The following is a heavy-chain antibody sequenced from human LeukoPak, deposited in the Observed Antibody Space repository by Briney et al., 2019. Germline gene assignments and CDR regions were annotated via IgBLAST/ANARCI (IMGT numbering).Heavy chain of an antibody. CDR1: GFTFSSYA. J-gene: IGHJ4*02. Sequence: GGSLRLSCAASGFTFSSYAMHWVRQAPGKGLEWVAVISYDGSNKYYADSVKGRFTISRDNSKNTLYLQMNSLRAEDTAVYYCARLSLGYCSGGSCDADYWGQGTLVTVSS. CDR3: ARLSLGYCSGGSCDADY. CDR2: ISYDGSNK. V-gene: IGHV3-30-3*01. D-gene: IGHD2-15*01.